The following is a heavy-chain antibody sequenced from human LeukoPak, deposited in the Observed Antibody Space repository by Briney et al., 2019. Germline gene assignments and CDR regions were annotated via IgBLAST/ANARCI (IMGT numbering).Heavy chain of an antibody. CDR1: GYTFTDYY. V-gene: IGHV1-8*03. CDR3: ARASGVHYYYYMDV. Sequence: ASVKVSCKASGYTFTDYYMNRVRQATGQGLEWMGWMNPNSGNTGYAQKFQGRVTITRNTSISTAYMELSSLRSEDTAVYYCARASGVHYYYYMDVWGKGTTVTVSS. CDR2: MNPNSGNT. J-gene: IGHJ6*03. D-gene: IGHD2-15*01.